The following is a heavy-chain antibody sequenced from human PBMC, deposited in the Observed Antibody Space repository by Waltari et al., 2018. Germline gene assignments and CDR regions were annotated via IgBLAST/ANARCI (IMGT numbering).Heavy chain of an antibody. J-gene: IGHJ3*01. CDR2: IYSGGGST. Sequence: DVQLLESGGGLVQPGGSLRLSCAASGFIFSNYGMHWVRQAPGKGLEWVSVIYSGGGSTFYADAVKGRFTISRVNSKNTVHVQLNSLRVEDTAVYYCAREGVATPGAFDVWGQGTKVIVS. V-gene: IGHV3-23*03. CDR3: AREGVATPGAFDV. D-gene: IGHD5-12*01. CDR1: GFIFSNYG.